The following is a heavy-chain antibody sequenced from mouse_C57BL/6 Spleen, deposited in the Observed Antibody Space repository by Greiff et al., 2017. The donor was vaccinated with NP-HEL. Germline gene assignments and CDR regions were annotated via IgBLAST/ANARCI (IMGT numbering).Heavy chain of an antibody. Sequence: QVQLQQPGAELVRPGTSVKLSCKASGYTFTSYWMHWVKQRPGQGLEWIGVIDPSDSYTNYNQKFKGKATLTVDTSSSTAYMQLSSLTSEDSAVYYCARRYYYGSSYDWYFDVWGTGTTVTVSS. J-gene: IGHJ1*03. CDR2: IDPSDSYT. D-gene: IGHD1-1*01. V-gene: IGHV1-59*01. CDR3: ARRYYYGSSYDWYFDV. CDR1: GYTFTSYW.